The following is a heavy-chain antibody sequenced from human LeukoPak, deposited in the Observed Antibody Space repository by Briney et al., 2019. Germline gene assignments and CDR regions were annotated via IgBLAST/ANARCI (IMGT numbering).Heavy chain of an antibody. CDR1: GGSISSGSYY. V-gene: IGHV4-61*02. D-gene: IGHD2-15*01. CDR2: IYTSGST. Sequence: PSETLSLTCLVSGGSISSGSYYWSWTRHPAGKGLEWLGRIYTSGSTSYNPSLKSRVTIPVDTSKNQFYLKLSSVTAADTAVYYCARETQYCSGGSCYDYYYYYGMDVWGQGTTVTVSS. CDR3: ARETQYCSGGSCYDYYYYYGMDV. J-gene: IGHJ6*02.